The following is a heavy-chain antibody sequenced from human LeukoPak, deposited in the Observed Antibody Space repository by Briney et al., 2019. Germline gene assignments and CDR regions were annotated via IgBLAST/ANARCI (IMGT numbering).Heavy chain of an antibody. CDR1: GFIFRSYS. CDR3: AREPLYGYFDY. Sequence: GGSLRLSCAASGFIFRSYSMNWVRQTPGKGLEWVSSISSNSGHIYYADSVKGRFTISRDNAKNSLYLQMNSLRTEDTAVYYCAREPLYGYFDYWGQGTLVTVSS. V-gene: IGHV3-21*01. CDR2: ISSNSGHI. D-gene: IGHD2/OR15-2a*01. J-gene: IGHJ4*02.